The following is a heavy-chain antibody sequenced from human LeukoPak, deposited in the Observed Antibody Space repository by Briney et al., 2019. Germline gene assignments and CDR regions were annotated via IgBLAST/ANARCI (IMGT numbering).Heavy chain of an antibody. CDR3: ARGFGDYGANGGEEYDY. CDR1: GGSISSSSYY. D-gene: IGHD4-17*01. J-gene: IGHJ4*02. V-gene: IGHV4-39*01. Sequence: PSETLSLTCTVSGGSISSSSYYWGWIRQPPGKGLEWIGSIYYSGSAYYTPSLKSRVTISVDTSKNQFSLKLSSVTAADTSVYYCARGFGDYGANGGEEYDYWGQGTLVTVSS. CDR2: IYYSGSA.